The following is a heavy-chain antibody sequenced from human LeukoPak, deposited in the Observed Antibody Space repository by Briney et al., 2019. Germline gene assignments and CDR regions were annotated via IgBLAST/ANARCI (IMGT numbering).Heavy chain of an antibody. CDR2: IYYSGTT. J-gene: IGHJ6*03. CDR1: GGSISSGSYY. D-gene: IGHD2/OR15-2a*01. V-gene: IGHV4-39*01. Sequence: PSETLSLTCTVSGGSISSGSYYWGWIRQPPGKGLEWIGSIYYSGTTYYNPSLKTRVTIGTSENQFSLKLSSVSAADTAVYYCARHIYGYNYYYYMDVGGKGTTVTVSS. CDR3: ARHIYGYNYYYYMDV.